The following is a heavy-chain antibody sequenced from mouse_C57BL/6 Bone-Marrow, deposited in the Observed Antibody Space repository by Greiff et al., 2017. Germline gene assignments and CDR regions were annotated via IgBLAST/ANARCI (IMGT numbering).Heavy chain of an antibody. Sequence: EVKVVESGGGLVKPGGSLKLSCAASGFTFSSYAMSWVRQTPEKRLEWVATISDGGSYTYYPDNVKGRFTISRDNAKNNLYLQMSHLKSEDTAMYYCARDRDDYDDYAMDYWGQGTSVTVSS. J-gene: IGHJ4*01. CDR1: GFTFSSYA. CDR3: ARDRDDYDDYAMDY. CDR2: ISDGGSYT. D-gene: IGHD2-4*01. V-gene: IGHV5-4*01.